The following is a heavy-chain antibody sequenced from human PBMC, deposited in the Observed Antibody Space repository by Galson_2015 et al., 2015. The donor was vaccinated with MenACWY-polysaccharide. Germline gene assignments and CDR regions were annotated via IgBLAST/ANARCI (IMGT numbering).Heavy chain of an antibody. CDR1: GFTFITHY. D-gene: IGHD2-15*01. J-gene: IGHJ5*02. V-gene: IGHV3-74*01. CDR2: INSDGSVK. Sequence: SLRLSCAVSGFTFITHYMHWVRQDLGKGLLWVSHINSDGSVKIYADSVKGRFTLSRDNAKNTLYLQMNNLRAEDTAVYYCVRDWWTLEAWGQGTLVTVSS. CDR3: VRDWWTLEA.